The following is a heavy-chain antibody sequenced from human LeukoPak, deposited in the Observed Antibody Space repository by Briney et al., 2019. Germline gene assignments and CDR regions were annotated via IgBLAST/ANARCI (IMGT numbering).Heavy chain of an antibody. CDR3: ARAYSSSWYFGY. V-gene: IGHV3-53*01. CDR1: GFTVSSSY. CDR2: IYRDGTT. D-gene: IGHD6-13*01. Sequence: PGGSLRLSCAASGFTVSSSYMSWVRQAPGKGLEWVSVIYRDGTTYYADSVKGRFIISRDSSKNTLYLQMNSLRAEDTAVYSCARAYSSSWYFGYWGRGTLVTVSS. J-gene: IGHJ4*02.